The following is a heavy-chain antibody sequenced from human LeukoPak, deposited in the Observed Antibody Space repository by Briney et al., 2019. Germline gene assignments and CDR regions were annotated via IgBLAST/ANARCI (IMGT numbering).Heavy chain of an antibody. Sequence: PSETLSLTCAVYGGSFSGYYWSWIRQPPGKGLEWIGEINHSGSTNYNPSLKSRVTISIDTSKNQFSLKLSSVTAADTAVYYCAREDPKRDYYGSGSYKYWGQGTLVTVST. V-gene: IGHV4-34*01. CDR2: INHSGST. J-gene: IGHJ4*02. CDR1: GGSFSGYY. CDR3: AREDPKRDYYGSGSYKY. D-gene: IGHD3-10*01.